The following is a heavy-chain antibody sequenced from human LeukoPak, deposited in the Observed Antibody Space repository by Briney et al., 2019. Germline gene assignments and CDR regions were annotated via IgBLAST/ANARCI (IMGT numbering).Heavy chain of an antibody. CDR3: ARGRKVRAYCGGDCYSVFDY. J-gene: IGHJ4*02. Sequence: ASVTLSCKASGYTFTSYGISWVRQAPGQGLEWMGWISAYNGNTNYAQKLQGRVTMTTDTSTSTAYMELRSLRSEDTAVYYCARGRKVRAYCGGDCYSVFDYWGQGTLVTVSS. CDR2: ISAYNGNT. CDR1: GYTFTSYG. D-gene: IGHD2-21*01. V-gene: IGHV1-18*01.